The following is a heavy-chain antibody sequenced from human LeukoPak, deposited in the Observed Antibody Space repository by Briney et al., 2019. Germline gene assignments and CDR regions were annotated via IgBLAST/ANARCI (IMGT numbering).Heavy chain of an antibody. Sequence: GGSLRLACAASGFTFSSYAMSWVRQAPGKGLEWVSAISGSSGSTYYADSVKGRFTISRDNSKNTLYLQMNSLRAEDTAVYYCAKQRAASSGYYTPGIFSDYWGQGTLVTVSS. J-gene: IGHJ4*02. CDR3: AKQRAASSGYYTPGIFSDY. CDR2: ISGSSGST. V-gene: IGHV3-23*01. CDR1: GFTFSSYA. D-gene: IGHD3-22*01.